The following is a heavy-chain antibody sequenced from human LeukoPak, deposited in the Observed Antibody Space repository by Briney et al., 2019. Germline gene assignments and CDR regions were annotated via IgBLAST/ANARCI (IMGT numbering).Heavy chain of an antibody. CDR2: IYHSGST. D-gene: IGHD2-8*02. J-gene: IGHJ4*02. V-gene: IGHV4-30-2*01. CDR3: ARDTHGLVGVPDC. CDR1: GGSISSGGYY. Sequence: PSGTLSLTCTVSGGSISSGGYYWSWIRQPPGKGLEWIGCIYHSGSTYYNPSLKSRVTMSVDRSKNQFSLKLSSVTAADTAVYYCARDTHGLVGVPDCWGQGTLVIVSS.